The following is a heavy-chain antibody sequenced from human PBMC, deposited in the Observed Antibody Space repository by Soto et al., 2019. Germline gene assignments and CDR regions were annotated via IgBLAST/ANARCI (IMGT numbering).Heavy chain of an antibody. V-gene: IGHV3-23*01. J-gene: IGHJ4*02. D-gene: IGHD2-15*01. CDR2: ISGSGADT. CDR3: AKDTGRGGGSVFDY. CDR1: GFIFSNYA. Sequence: GGSLRHSCAPSGFIFSNYAMSWARQARGKGLEWVSAISGSGADTYYTESVKGRFTISRDNFKNTLYLQMNSLRAEDTAVYYCAKDTGRGGGSVFDYWGQGTLVTVSS.